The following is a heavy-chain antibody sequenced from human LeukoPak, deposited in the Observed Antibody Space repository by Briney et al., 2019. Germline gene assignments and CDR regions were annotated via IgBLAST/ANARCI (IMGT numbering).Heavy chain of an antibody. CDR1: GYSFTSYW. CDR2: IYPGDSDT. CDR3: ASSTGDPGALFDY. D-gene: IGHD7-27*01. Sequence: GESLKISCKGSGYSFTSYWIGWVRQMPGKGLEWMGIIYPGDSDTRYSPSFQGQVTISADKSISTAYLQWSSLRASDTAMYYCASSTGDPGALFDYWGQGTLVTVSS. V-gene: IGHV5-51*01. J-gene: IGHJ4*02.